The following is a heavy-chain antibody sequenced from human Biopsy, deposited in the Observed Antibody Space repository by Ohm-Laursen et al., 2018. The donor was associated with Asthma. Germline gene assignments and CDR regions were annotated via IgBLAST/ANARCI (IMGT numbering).Heavy chain of an antibody. V-gene: IGHV1-24*01. J-gene: IGHJ4*02. CDR1: GYSITDLT. CDR2: QDHEEGGT. CDR3: ASDFPKDYVRYNFQF. Sequence: ASVKVSCKISGYSITDLTMQWVGQARGQGLEWMGGQDHEEGGTVNARRFQGRVTMTEDTSTDTAYMELSSLSSDDTAVYYCASDFPKDYVRYNFQFWGQGTLVTVSS. D-gene: IGHD4-17*01.